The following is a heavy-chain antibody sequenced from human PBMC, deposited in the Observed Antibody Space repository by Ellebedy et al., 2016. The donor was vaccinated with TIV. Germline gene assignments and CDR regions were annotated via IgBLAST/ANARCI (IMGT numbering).Heavy chain of an antibody. Sequence: SVKVSCKASGGTFSSYAINWVRQAPGQGLEWMGGIIPIFCTVNYAQKFQGRVTITADESTSTASMELSSLRSGDTAVYYCATVGGSYPHYFDYWGQGTLVTVSS. D-gene: IGHD1-26*01. CDR2: IIPIFCTV. CDR1: GGTFSSYA. V-gene: IGHV1-69*13. CDR3: ATVGGSYPHYFDY. J-gene: IGHJ4*02.